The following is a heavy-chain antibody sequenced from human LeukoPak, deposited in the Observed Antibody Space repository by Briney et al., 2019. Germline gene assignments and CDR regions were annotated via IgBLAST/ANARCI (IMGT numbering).Heavy chain of an antibody. CDR2: ISDDGSYT. Sequence: GGSLRLSCAASGFSFSSHWVHWVRQAPGKGLVWVSRISDDGSYTSNVDSVKGRFTISRDNVNDMLYLHMNSLRAEDTAVYYCASFGISWRSSYWGQGTLVTVSS. CDR3: ASFGISWRSSY. D-gene: IGHD2-21*01. CDR1: GFSFSSHW. V-gene: IGHV3-74*01. J-gene: IGHJ4*02.